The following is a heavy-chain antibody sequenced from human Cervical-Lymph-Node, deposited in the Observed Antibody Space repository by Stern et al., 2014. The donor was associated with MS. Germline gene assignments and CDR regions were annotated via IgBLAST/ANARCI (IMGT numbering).Heavy chain of an antibody. CDR2: IYSSGAT. CDR1: VGSISDYY. CDR3: ARQTSVTSSLNFYYGMDV. D-gene: IGHD4-17*01. V-gene: IGHV4-4*07. J-gene: IGHJ6*02. Sequence: VQLVESGPGLVKPSETLSLTCTVSVGSISDYYWNWIRQPAGKGLEWIGRIYSSGATNYNPSLKSRVTMSVDTPKNQFSLKLTSLSAADTAVYYCARQTSVTSSLNFYYGMDVWGQGTTVTVSS.